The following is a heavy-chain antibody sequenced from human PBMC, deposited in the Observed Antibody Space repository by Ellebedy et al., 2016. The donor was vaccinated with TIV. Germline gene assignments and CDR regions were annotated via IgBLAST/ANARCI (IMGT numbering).Heavy chain of an antibody. V-gene: IGHV4-38-2*02. Sequence: SETLSLTCTVSGYSISSGYYWGWIRQPPGKGLEWIGSIYHSGSTYYNPSLKRRVTISIDTSKNQFSLKLSSVTAGDTAVYYCATFRNLDGFDIWGQGTMVTVSS. J-gene: IGHJ3*02. CDR3: ATFRNLDGFDI. CDR1: GYSISSGYY. CDR2: IYHSGST.